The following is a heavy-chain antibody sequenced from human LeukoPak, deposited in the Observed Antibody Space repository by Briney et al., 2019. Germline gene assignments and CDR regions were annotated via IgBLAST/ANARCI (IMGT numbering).Heavy chain of an antibody. Sequence: GASVKVSCKAFGYTFTSNYMHWVRQAPGQGLEWMGWINPNSGGTNYAQKFQGRVTMTRDTSISTAYMELSRLRSDDTAVYYCARNPPNLRYFDWLSGPENWFDPWGQGTLVTVSS. V-gene: IGHV1-2*02. CDR1: GYTFTSNY. CDR3: ARNPPNLRYFDWLSGPENWFDP. CDR2: INPNSGGT. D-gene: IGHD3-9*01. J-gene: IGHJ5*02.